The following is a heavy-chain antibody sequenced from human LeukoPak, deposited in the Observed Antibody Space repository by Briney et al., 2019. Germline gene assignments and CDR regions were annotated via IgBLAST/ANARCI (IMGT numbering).Heavy chain of an antibody. CDR2: INSDGDGSST. CDR3: ARGLPTNAFDI. Sequence: GGSLRLSCAASGFTFSNYWMHWVRQAQGKGLVSVSHINSDGDGSSTSYAGSVKGRFTISRDNAKNTLYLQMNSLRAEDTAVYYCARGLPTNAFDIWGQGTMVTVSS. V-gene: IGHV3-74*01. CDR1: GFTFSNYW. D-gene: IGHD5-12*01. J-gene: IGHJ3*02.